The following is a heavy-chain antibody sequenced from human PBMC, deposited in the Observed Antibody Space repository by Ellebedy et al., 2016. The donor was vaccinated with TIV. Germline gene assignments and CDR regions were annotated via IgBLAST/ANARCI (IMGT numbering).Heavy chain of an antibody. CDR1: GLTFSTYW. V-gene: IGHV3-7*01. CDR3: ARCPYGVPPPHYFDY. J-gene: IGHJ4*02. D-gene: IGHD4-17*01. CDR2: INQDGSEK. Sequence: GESLKISXGASGLTFSTYWMSWVRQAPGKGLEWVANINQDGSEKYYVDSVKGRFSISRDNAKNSLYLQMNSLRAEDTAVYYCARCPYGVPPPHYFDYWGRGALVTVSS.